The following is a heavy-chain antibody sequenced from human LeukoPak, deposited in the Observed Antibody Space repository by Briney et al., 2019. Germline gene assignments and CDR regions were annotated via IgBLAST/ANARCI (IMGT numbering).Heavy chain of an antibody. CDR3: ARDGDRYCSGGSCSQGFDP. V-gene: IGHV1-46*01. Sequence: ASVKVSCKASGYTFTSYYMHWVRQAPGQGLEWMGIINPSGGSTSYAQKFQGRVTMTRDMSTSTVYMELSSLRSEDTAVYYCARDGDRYCSGGSCSQGFDPWGQGTLVTVSS. J-gene: IGHJ5*02. CDR2: INPSGGST. D-gene: IGHD2-15*01. CDR1: GYTFTSYY.